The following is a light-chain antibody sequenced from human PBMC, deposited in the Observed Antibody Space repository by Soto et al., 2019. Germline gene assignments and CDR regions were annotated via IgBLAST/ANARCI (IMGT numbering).Light chain of an antibody. CDR3: TSWTTSTTMI. Sequence: QSVLTQPASVSGSPGQSITICCTGTSSDIGAYNFVSWYQQHPGKAPKLMLYDVNIRPSGVSNRFSGSKSGNTASLTISGLQAEDEADYYCTSWTTSTTMIFGGGTKLTV. CDR2: DVN. V-gene: IGLV2-14*03. J-gene: IGLJ2*01. CDR1: SSDIGAYNF.